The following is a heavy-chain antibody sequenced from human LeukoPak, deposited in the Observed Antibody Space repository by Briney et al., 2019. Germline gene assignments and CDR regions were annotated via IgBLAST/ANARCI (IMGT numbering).Heavy chain of an antibody. D-gene: IGHD3-9*01. CDR3: ARVQRLRYFDWLLSGSGGGAFDI. J-gene: IGHJ3*02. CDR2: ISSDGRTT. V-gene: IGHV3-30*03. CDR1: GFSFSSYG. Sequence: GGSLRLSCVASGFSFSSYGIHWVRQAPGKGLEWVSFISSDGRTTYYADSVKGRFTISRDNSKNTLYLQMNSLRAEDTAVYYCARVQRLRYFDWLLSGSGGGAFDIWGQGTMVTVSS.